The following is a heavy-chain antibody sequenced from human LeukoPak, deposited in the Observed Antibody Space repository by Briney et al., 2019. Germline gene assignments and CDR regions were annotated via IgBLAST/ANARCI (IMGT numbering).Heavy chain of an antibody. J-gene: IGHJ4*02. Sequence: PGGSLRLSCAASRFTFNSYAMSWVRQAPGKGLEWVSVIGGSNGITFYVGSVKGRFTISRDNSKDTLYLQMNSLRAEDTAVYYCARDGYNWIPNDYWGQGTLVTVSS. V-gene: IGHV3-23*01. CDR2: IGGSNGIT. D-gene: IGHD5-24*01. CDR1: RFTFNSYA. CDR3: ARDGYNWIPNDY.